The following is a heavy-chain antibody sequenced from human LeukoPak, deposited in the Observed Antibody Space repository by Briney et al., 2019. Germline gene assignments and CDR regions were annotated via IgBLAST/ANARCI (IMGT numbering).Heavy chain of an antibody. CDR3: ARDQSVPYYDFWSGLPQAFDY. CDR2: ISSSSSYI. CDR1: GFTFSSYS. Sequence: PGGSLRLSCAASGFTFSSYSMNWVRQAPGKGLEWVSSISSSSSYIYYADSVKGRFTISRDNAKNSLYLQMNSLRAEDTAVYYCARDQSVPYYDFWSGLPQAFDYWGQGTLVTVSS. D-gene: IGHD3-3*01. V-gene: IGHV3-21*01. J-gene: IGHJ4*02.